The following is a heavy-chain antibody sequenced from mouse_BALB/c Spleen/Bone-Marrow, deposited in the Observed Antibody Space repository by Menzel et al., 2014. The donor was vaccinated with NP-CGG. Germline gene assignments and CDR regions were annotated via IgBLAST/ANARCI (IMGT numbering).Heavy chain of an antibody. CDR3: ARGGPYDYDYAIDY. Sequence: EVKLEESGPGLVKPSQSLSLTCSVTGYSITSGYYWNWIRQFPGNKLEWMGYISYDGSNNYNPSLKNRISITRGTSKNQFFLKLNSVTTEDTATYYCARGGPYDYDYAIDYWGQGTSVTVSS. D-gene: IGHD2-4*01. J-gene: IGHJ4*01. CDR2: ISYDGSN. V-gene: IGHV3-6*02. CDR1: GYSITSGYY.